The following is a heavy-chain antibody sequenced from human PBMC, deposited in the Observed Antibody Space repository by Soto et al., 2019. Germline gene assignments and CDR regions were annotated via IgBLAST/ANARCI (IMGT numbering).Heavy chain of an antibody. CDR1: GFIFTRYW. V-gene: IGHV3-7*01. CDR2: IKEDGTQI. D-gene: IGHD2-2*01. J-gene: IGHJ4*02. CDR3: ARIGYSSSSFDY. Sequence: GGSLRLSCAASGFIFTRYWMSWVRQAPGKGLEWVANIKEDGTQIYYVDSLKGRFTISRDNAKNSLYLQMNSLRADDTAVYYCARIGYSSSSFDYWGQGTLVTVFS.